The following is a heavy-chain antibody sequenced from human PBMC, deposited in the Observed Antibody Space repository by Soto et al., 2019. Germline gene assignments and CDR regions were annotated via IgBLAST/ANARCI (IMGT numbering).Heavy chain of an antibody. V-gene: IGHV3-48*02. CDR1: GFTFSAYS. J-gene: IGHJ6*04. CDR2: ISLSSNTI. CDR3: AKGVHDVLRGSYPPLRYIDV. Sequence: GGSLRLSCAASGFTFSAYSMNWVRQAPGRGLEWVSYISLSSNTIYYADSVKGRFTISRDNAKDSLYLQMDGLRDEDTAIYYCAKGVHDVLRGSYPPLRYIDVWGKGATVTVSS. D-gene: IGHD3-3*01.